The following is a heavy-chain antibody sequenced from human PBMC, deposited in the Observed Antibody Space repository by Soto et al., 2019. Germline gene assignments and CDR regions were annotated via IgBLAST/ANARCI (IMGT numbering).Heavy chain of an antibody. J-gene: IGHJ4*02. D-gene: IGHD1-26*01. Sequence: QVQLVESGGGVVQPGRSRRLSCAASGFTFSSYAMHWVRQAPGKGLEWVALISYEGSKKYYADSVKGRLTISRDNSKNTLSLQMDSLRAEDTAVYYCAKVVYSGSYYGIDYWGQGTLVTVSS. CDR3: AKVVYSGSYYGIDY. V-gene: IGHV3-30*18. CDR2: ISYEGSKK. CDR1: GFTFSSYA.